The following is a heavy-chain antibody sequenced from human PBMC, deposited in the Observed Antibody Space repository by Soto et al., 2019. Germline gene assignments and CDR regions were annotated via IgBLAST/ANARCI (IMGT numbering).Heavy chain of an antibody. D-gene: IGHD3-3*01. J-gene: IGHJ3*02. V-gene: IGHV1-69*13. Sequence: SVKVSCKASGGTFSSYAISWVRQAPGQGLEWMGGIIPIFGTANYAQKFQGRVTITADESTSTAYMELSSLRSEDTAVYYCAREADDFWSGYYTGGYDAFDIWGQGTMVTVSS. CDR2: IIPIFGTA. CDR3: AREADDFWSGYYTGGYDAFDI. CDR1: GGTFSSYA.